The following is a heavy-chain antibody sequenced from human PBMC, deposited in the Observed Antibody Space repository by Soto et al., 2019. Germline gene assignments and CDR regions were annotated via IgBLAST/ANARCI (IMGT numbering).Heavy chain of an antibody. CDR3: AREVDY. J-gene: IGHJ4*02. CDR1: GDSISSGGYF. Sequence: QVQLQESGPGLVKPSQNLSLTCTVSGDSISSGGYFWSWIRQHTEKGLEWIGYIYDSGSTNYNPSLKSRATISVDTSKNQFSLNLSSVTAADTAVYYCAREVDYWGQGTLVTVSS. CDR2: IYDSGST. V-gene: IGHV4-31*03.